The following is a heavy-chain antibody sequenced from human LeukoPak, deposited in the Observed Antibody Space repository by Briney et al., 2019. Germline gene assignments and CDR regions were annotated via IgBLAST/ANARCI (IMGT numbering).Heavy chain of an antibody. D-gene: IGHD2/OR15-2a*01. CDR1: GFTVSSNY. J-gene: IGHJ3*02. V-gene: IGHV3-53*01. Sequence: GGSLRLSCAASGFTVSSNYMSWVRQAPGKGLEWVSVIYSGGSTYYADSVKGRFTISRDNSKDTLYLQMNSLRAEDTAVYYCARDILSQGPDAFDIWGQGTMVTVSS. CDR2: IYSGGST. CDR3: ARDILSQGPDAFDI.